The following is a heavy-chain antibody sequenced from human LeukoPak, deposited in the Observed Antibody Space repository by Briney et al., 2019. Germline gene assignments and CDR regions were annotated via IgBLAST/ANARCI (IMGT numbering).Heavy chain of an antibody. J-gene: IGHJ6*02. D-gene: IGHD3-22*01. CDR2: IYTSGST. CDR1: GYSISSSYY. V-gene: IGHV4-61*02. CDR3: ARDQYEVEDDSSGYPYYYYYGMDV. Sequence: PSETLSLTCAVSGYSISSSYYWSWIRQPAGKGLEWIGRIYTSGSTNYNPSLKSRVTISVDTSKNQFSLKLSSVTAADTAVYYCARDQYEVEDDSSGYPYYYYYGMDVWGQGTTVTVSS.